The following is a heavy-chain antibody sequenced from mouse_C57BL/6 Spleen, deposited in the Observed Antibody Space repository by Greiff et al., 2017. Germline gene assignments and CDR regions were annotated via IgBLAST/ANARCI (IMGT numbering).Heavy chain of an antibody. CDR2: IYPGSGST. CDR3: ARDTTVVATFDY. Sequence: QVQLQQPGAELVKPGASVKMSCKASGYTFTSYWITWVKQRPGQGLEWIGDIYPGSGSTNYNEKFKSKATLTVDTSSSTAYMQLSSLPSEDSAVYYCARDTTVVATFDYWGQGTTLTVSS. J-gene: IGHJ2*01. CDR1: GYTFTSYW. D-gene: IGHD1-1*01. V-gene: IGHV1-55*01.